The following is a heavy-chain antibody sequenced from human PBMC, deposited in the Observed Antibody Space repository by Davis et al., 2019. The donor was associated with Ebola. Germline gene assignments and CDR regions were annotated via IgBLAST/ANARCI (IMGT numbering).Heavy chain of an antibody. J-gene: IGHJ6*04. Sequence: PGGSLRLSCAASGFTFSTYGMHWVRQAPGKGLEWVSVIYRDERTYYAYSVKGRFTVSRDNAKNSLYLQMNSLRAEDTALYYCAKDSGGYYYYGMDVWGKGTTVTVSS. CDR3: AKDSGGYYYYGMDV. CDR2: IYRDERT. CDR1: GFTFSTYG. V-gene: IGHV3-NL1*01.